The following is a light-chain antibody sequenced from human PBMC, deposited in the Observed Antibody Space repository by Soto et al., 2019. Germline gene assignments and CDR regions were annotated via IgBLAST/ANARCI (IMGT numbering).Light chain of an antibody. CDR3: QQAYYFPFT. CDR2: VAS. CDR1: QAIGNW. V-gene: IGKV1-12*01. Sequence: DIQMTQSPSSVSASVGDRVTITCRASQAIGNWLAWFQQKLGKAPKLLIFVASSLPRWVASRFSGSESEASFTLTINSLQHEDFGTYYCQQAYYFPFTFGPGTKVD. J-gene: IGKJ3*01.